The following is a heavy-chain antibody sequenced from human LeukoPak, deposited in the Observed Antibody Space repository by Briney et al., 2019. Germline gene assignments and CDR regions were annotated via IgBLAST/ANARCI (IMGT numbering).Heavy chain of an antibody. Sequence: ASVKVSCKASGGTFSSYAISWVRQAPGQGLEWMGGTIPIFGTANYAQKFQGRVTITADESTSTAYMELSSLRSEDTAVYYCAKSPDSSYAFDIWGQGTMVTVSS. V-gene: IGHV1-69*13. CDR1: GGTFSSYA. CDR3: AKSPDSSYAFDI. J-gene: IGHJ3*02. CDR2: TIPIFGTA. D-gene: IGHD6-6*01.